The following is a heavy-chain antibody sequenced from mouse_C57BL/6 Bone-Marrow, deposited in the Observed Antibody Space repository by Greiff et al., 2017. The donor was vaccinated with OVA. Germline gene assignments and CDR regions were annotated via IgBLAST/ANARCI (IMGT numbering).Heavy chain of an antibody. J-gene: IGHJ4*01. CDR1: GYTFTDYE. CDR3: TRGYSNYYAMDY. CDR2: IDPETGGT. V-gene: IGHV1-15*01. Sequence: VKLMESGAELVRPGASVTLSCKASGYTFTDYEMHWVKQTPVHGLELIGAIDPETGGTAYNQKFKGKAILTADKSSSTAYMELRSLTSEDSAVYYCTRGYSNYYAMDYWGQGTSVTVSS. D-gene: IGHD2-5*01.